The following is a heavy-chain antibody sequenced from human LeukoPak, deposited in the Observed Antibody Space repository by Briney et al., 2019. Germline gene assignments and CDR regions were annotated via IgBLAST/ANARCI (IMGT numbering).Heavy chain of an antibody. CDR2: IYPGDSDT. Sequence: GESLKISCRGSGYSFTSYWIGWVRQMPGKGLEWMGIIYPGDSDTRYSPSFQGQVTISADKSISTAYLQWSSLKASDTAMYYYARQYYDSSGYPYYFDYWGQGTLVTVSS. J-gene: IGHJ4*02. CDR3: ARQYYDSSGYPYYFDY. D-gene: IGHD3-22*01. V-gene: IGHV5-51*01. CDR1: GYSFTSYW.